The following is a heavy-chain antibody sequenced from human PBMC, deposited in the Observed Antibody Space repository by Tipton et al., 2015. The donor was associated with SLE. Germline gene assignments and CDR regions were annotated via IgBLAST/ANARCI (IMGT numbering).Heavy chain of an antibody. J-gene: IGHJ4*02. Sequence: LRLSCVVYGGSFSGYYWSWIRQPPGKGLEWIGEINHSGSTNYNPSLKSRVTISVDTSKNQFSLKLSSVTAADTAVYYCARETEQLYFDYWGQGTLVTVSS. CDR2: INHSGST. V-gene: IGHV4-34*01. CDR3: ARETEQLYFDY. CDR1: GGSFSGYY. D-gene: IGHD6-13*01.